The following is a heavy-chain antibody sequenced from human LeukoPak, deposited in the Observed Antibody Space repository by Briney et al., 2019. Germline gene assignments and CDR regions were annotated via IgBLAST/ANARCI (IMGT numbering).Heavy chain of an antibody. Sequence: WASVKVSCKASGYTFTSYGISWVRQAPGQGLEWMGWISAYNGNTNYAQKLQGRVTMTTDTSTSTAYMELRSLRSDDTAVYYCARDGLREAFGVVIITARATDAFDIWGQGTMVTVSS. D-gene: IGHD3-3*01. CDR3: ARDGLREAFGVVIITARATDAFDI. CDR2: ISAYNGNT. J-gene: IGHJ3*02. V-gene: IGHV1-18*01. CDR1: GYTFTSYG.